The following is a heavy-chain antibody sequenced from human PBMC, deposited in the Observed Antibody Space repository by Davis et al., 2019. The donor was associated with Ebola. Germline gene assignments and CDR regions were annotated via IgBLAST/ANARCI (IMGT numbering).Heavy chain of an antibody. CDR3: ARGILATPNYFDS. V-gene: IGHV3-48*02. J-gene: IGHJ4*02. CDR2: ISSQSDTI. Sequence: GESLKISCAASEFTFSTYTMNWVRQAPGQGLEWISYISSQSDTIMYADSVKGRFTISRDNVKNSLYLQMDRLRDDDTAIYYCARGILATPNYFDSWGQGTLVTVSS. D-gene: IGHD3-10*01. CDR1: EFTFSTYT.